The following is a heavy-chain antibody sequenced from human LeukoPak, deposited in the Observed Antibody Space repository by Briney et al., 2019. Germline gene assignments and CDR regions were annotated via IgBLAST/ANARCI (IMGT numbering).Heavy chain of an antibody. CDR3: AKDRGLGGYSSSWTLY. D-gene: IGHD6-13*01. Sequence: GGSLRLSCAASGFTFSSYGMHWVRQAPGKGLEWVAFIRYDGSNKYYADSVKGRFTISRDNSKNTLYLQMNSLRAEDTAVYYFAKDRGLGGYSSSWTLYWGQGTMVTVSS. CDR1: GFTFSSYG. CDR2: IRYDGSNK. V-gene: IGHV3-30*02. J-gene: IGHJ4*02.